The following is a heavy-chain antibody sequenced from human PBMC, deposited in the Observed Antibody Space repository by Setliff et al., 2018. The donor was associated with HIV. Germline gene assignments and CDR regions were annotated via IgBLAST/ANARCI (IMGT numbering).Heavy chain of an antibody. J-gene: IGHJ1*01. V-gene: IGHV4-31*03. CDR2: IYFSENT. CDR1: GASVSSGGHY. CDR3: ANFLNSCGWNHDYFEH. D-gene: IGHD6-19*01. Sequence: SETLSLTCTVSGASVSSGGHYWSWIRQHPEKGLEWIGYIYFSENTYYNPSLNSRVSISVNTSNNQFSLKLRSVTAADTAVYYCANFLNSCGWNHDYFEHWGQGTLVTVSS.